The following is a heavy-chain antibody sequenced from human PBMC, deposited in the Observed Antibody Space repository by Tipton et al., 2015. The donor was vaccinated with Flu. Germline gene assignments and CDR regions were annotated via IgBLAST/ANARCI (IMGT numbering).Heavy chain of an antibody. J-gene: IGHJ4*02. CDR3: ATEYRGGGNRYYFDY. Sequence: TLSLTCTVSGGSISGYYWTWIRQPPGKGLEWIGYIYYSGSTNYSPSLKSRVTISVDTSKNQFSLNLSSVTAADTAVYYCATEYRGGGNRYYFDYWGQGTLVTVSS. D-gene: IGHD4-23*01. V-gene: IGHV4-59*07. CDR2: IYYSGST. CDR1: GGSISGYY.